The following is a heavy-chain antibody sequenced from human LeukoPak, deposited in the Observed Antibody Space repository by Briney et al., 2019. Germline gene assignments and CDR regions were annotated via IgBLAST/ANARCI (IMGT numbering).Heavy chain of an antibody. V-gene: IGHV3-30*03. J-gene: IGHJ6*02. CDR1: GFTFSSYG. Sequence: PGGSLRLSCAASGFTFSSYGMHWVRQAPGKGLEWVAVISYDGSNKYYADSVKGRFIISRDNSKNTLYLQMNSLRAEDTAVYYCARRGDEDWNDVGYYYYGMDVWGQGTTVTVSS. CDR3: ARRGDEDWNDVGYYYYGMDV. D-gene: IGHD1-1*01. CDR2: ISYDGSNK.